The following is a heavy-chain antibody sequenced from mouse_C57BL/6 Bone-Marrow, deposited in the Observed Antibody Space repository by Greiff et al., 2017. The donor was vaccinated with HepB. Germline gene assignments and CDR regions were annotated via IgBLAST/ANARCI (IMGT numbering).Heavy chain of an antibody. J-gene: IGHJ3*01. V-gene: IGHV5-4*01. CDR2: ISDGGSYT. D-gene: IGHD1-1*01. Sequence: EVKLLESGGGLVKPGGSLKLSCAASGFTFSSYAMSWVRQTPEKRLEWVATISDGGSYTYYPDNVKGRFTISRDNAKNNLYLQMSHLKSEDTAMYYCARDRDGTGRFAYWGQGTLVTVSA. CDR1: GFTFSSYA. CDR3: ARDRDGTGRFAY.